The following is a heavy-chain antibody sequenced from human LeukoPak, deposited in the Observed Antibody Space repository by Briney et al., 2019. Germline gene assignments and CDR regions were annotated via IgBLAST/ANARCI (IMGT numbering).Heavy chain of an antibody. D-gene: IGHD3-10*01. V-gene: IGHV4-38-2*02. J-gene: IGHJ5*02. Sequence: KSSETLSLTCTVSGYSISSGYYWGWIRQPPGKGLEWIGRIFHGGSTYYNPSLKSRVTISVDTSKNQFSLKLSSVTAADTAVYFCAREHIYYYGAGGSRGGWFDPWGQGTLVTVSS. CDR3: AREHIYYYGAGGSRGGWFDP. CDR1: GYSISSGYY. CDR2: IFHGGST.